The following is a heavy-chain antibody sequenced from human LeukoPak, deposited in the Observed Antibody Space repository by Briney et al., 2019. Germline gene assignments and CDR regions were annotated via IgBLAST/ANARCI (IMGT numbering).Heavy chain of an antibody. Sequence: GGSLRLSCAASGFTVSGNYMSWVRQAPGKGLEWVSIIFSPGSTYYADSVKGRFTISRDNSKNTLYLQMNSLRAEDTAVYYCARDMRGGSFYYYYGMDVWGQGTTVTVSS. V-gene: IGHV3-66*03. CDR3: ARDMRGGSFYYYYGMDV. D-gene: IGHD2-15*01. CDR2: IFSPGST. J-gene: IGHJ6*02. CDR1: GFTVSGNY.